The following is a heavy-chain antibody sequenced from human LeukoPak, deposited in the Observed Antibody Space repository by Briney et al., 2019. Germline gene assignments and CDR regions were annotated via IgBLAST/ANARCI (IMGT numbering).Heavy chain of an antibody. CDR3: ARAISSSWSGRDYGMDV. CDR2: ISSSTSSK. V-gene: IGHV3-21*01. J-gene: IGHJ6*02. CDR1: GFTFSTYS. Sequence: GGSLRLSCAASGFTFSTYSMNWVRQAPGKGLEWVSSISSSTSSKYYADSVKGRFTISRDNAKSSLYLQMNSLRAEDTAVYYCARAISSSWSGRDYGMDVWGQGTTVTVSS. D-gene: IGHD6-13*01.